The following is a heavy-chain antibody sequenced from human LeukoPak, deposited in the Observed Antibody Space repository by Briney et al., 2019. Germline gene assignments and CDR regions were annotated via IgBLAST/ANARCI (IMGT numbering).Heavy chain of an antibody. J-gene: IGHJ4*02. CDR3: ARDQGDYYFDY. CDR1: GYTFTAYY. Sequence: ASVKVSCEAAGYTFTAYYIYWVGQAPGQGLAWMGWINPNSGVTNYSHSFQGRVTMTRYTSISATYMELSRMRSDDTAVYYCARDQGDYYFDYWGQGTLVTVSS. D-gene: IGHD2-21*02. CDR2: INPNSGVT. V-gene: IGHV1-2*02.